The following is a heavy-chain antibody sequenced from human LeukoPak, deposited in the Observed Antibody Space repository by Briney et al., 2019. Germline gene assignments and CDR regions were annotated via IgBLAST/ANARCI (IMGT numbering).Heavy chain of an antibody. J-gene: IGHJ4*02. CDR3: ARVIDERWLQYYFDY. V-gene: IGHV1-2*02. CDR2: INPNSGGT. D-gene: IGHD5-24*01. Sequence: ASVKVSCKASGYTFTGYYMHWVRQAPGQGLEWMGWINPNSGGTNYAQKFQGRVTTTRDTSISTAYMELSRLRSDDTAVYYCARVIDERWLQYYFDYWGQGTLVTVSS. CDR1: GYTFTGYY.